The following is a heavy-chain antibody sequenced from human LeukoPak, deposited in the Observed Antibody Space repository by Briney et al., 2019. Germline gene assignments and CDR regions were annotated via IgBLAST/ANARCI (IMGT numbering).Heavy chain of an antibody. J-gene: IGHJ4*02. CDR3: ARGVEPLAANTLAY. CDR1: GFTLITND. Sequence: AGGSLRLSCAASGFTLITNDMTWVRQAPGRGLEWVSVLYSDGNTKYADSVQGRFTISRDNSKNTLYLEMNGLSPDHTAVYYCARGVEPLAANTLAYWGQGTLVTVSS. CDR2: LYSDGNT. D-gene: IGHD1-14*01. V-gene: IGHV3-53*01.